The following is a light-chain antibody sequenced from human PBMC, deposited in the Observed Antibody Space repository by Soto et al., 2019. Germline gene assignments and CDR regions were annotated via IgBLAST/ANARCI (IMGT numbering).Light chain of an antibody. Sequence: ELVLTQSPVTLSLSPGERATLSCRASQSVSSYLAWYQQKPGQAPRLLIYDASNRATGIPARFSGSGSGTDFTLTISSLEPEDFAVYYCQQRSNWPSTFGGGTKV. V-gene: IGKV3-11*01. CDR3: QQRSNWPST. CDR1: QSVSSY. J-gene: IGKJ4*01. CDR2: DAS.